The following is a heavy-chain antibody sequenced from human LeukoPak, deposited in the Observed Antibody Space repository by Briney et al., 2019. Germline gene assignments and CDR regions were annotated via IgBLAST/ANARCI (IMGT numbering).Heavy chain of an antibody. CDR1: GFTFSSYA. D-gene: IGHD5-24*01. V-gene: IGHV3-30-3*01. J-gene: IGHJ4*02. Sequence: GGSLRLSCAVSGFTFSSYAMHWVRQAPGKGLEWVAVISYDGSNKYYADSVKGRFTISRDNSKNTLYLQMNSLRAEDTAVYYCARVEEMATIEVPAPFDYWGQGTLVTVSS. CDR3: ARVEEMATIEVPAPFDY. CDR2: ISYDGSNK.